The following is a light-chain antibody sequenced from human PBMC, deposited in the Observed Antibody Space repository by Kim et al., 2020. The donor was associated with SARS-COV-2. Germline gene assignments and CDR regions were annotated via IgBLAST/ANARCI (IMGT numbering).Light chain of an antibody. CDR1: NNNVGNQG. V-gene: IGLV10-54*04. Sequence: QTATLTCTGNNNNVGNQGAAWLQQHQGHPPKLLSYRNNNRPSGISERFSASRSGDTASLTITGLQPEDETDYYCSAWDSSLSAWVFGGVTQLTVL. J-gene: IGLJ3*02. CDR3: SAWDSSLSAWV. CDR2: RNN.